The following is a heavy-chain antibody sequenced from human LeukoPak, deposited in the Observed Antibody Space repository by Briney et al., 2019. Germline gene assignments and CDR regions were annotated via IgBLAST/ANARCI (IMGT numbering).Heavy chain of an antibody. CDR3: ARDLWFGEFDY. CDR2: IGPSGDKT. Sequence: GGSLRLSCAASGFTFSTYGMNWVRQAPGKGLEWVSGIGPSGDKTYYADSVKGRFTISRENSKNMVYLQMNSLGAEDTAVYYCARDLWFGEFDYWGQGNLVTVSS. CDR1: GFTFSTYG. D-gene: IGHD3-10*01. V-gene: IGHV3-23*01. J-gene: IGHJ4*02.